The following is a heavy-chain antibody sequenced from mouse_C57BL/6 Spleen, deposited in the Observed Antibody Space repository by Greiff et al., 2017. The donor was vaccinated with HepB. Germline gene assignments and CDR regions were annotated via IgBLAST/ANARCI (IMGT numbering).Heavy chain of an antibody. CDR3: ARDRDSVYYAMDY. Sequence: EVQLVESGGGLVKPGGSLKLSCAASGFTFSSYAMSWVRQTPEKRLEWVATISDGGSYTYYPDNVKGRFTISRDNAKNNLYLQMSHLKSEDTAMYYCARDRDSVYYAMDYWGQGTSVTVSS. J-gene: IGHJ4*01. CDR1: GFTFSSYA. CDR2: ISDGGSYT. D-gene: IGHD3-1*01. V-gene: IGHV5-4*01.